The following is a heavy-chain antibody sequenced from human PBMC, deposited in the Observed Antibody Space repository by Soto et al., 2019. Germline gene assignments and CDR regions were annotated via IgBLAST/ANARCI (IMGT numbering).Heavy chain of an antibody. CDR3: ATVNNTSRYFDY. J-gene: IGHJ4*02. CDR1: GFTFSIYA. V-gene: IGHV3-23*01. D-gene: IGHD1-20*01. Sequence: VGSLRLSCAASGFTFSIYAMTWVRQAPGKGLEWVSTTGATGRTTYYADSVKGRFTVSRDNSKNTLDLQMSSLRAEDTAVYYCATVNNTSRYFDYWGQGTLVTVS. CDR2: TGATGRTT.